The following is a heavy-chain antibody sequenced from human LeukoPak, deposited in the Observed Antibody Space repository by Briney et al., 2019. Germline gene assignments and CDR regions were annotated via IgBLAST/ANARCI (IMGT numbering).Heavy chain of an antibody. CDR1: GFTFSSYA. J-gene: IGHJ4*02. Sequence: PGGSLRLSCAVSGFTFSSYAMSWVRQAPGKGLEWVSSITGSGGSTYYADSVKGRFTISRDNPKNTLYLQMNSLRAEDTAVYFCAKDTNSGWSLIRPFDCWGQGTLVTVSS. CDR2: ITGSGGST. D-gene: IGHD6-19*01. V-gene: IGHV3-23*01. CDR3: AKDTNSGWSLIRPFDC.